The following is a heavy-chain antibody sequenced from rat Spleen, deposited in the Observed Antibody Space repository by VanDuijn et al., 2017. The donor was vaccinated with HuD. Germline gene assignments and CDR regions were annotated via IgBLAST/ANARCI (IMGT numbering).Heavy chain of an antibody. CDR2: ISYEGRST. CDR1: GFTFSDYY. J-gene: IGHJ2*01. D-gene: IGHD1-2*01. CDR3: AKEGLYSSLDY. Sequence: EVQLVESGGGLVQPGRSLKLSCTASGFTFSDYYMAWVRQAPKKGLEWVASISYEGRSTYYGDSVKGRFTISRDNVKGTLYLQVNSLRSEDTATYYCAKEGLYSSLDYWGQGVMVTVSS. V-gene: IGHV5-22*01.